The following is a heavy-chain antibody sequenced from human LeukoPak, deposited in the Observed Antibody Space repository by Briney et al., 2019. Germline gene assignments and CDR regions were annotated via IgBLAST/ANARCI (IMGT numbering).Heavy chain of an antibody. J-gene: IGHJ3*02. Sequence: GGSLRLSCAASGFTVSSNYMSWVRQAPGKGLEWVSVIYSGGGTYYADSVKGRFTISRDNAKNSLYLQMNSLRAEDTAVYYCARDGRRDSDAFDIWGQGTMVTVSS. CDR2: IYSGGGT. V-gene: IGHV3-66*01. CDR1: GFTVSSNY. D-gene: IGHD1-1*01. CDR3: ARDGRRDSDAFDI.